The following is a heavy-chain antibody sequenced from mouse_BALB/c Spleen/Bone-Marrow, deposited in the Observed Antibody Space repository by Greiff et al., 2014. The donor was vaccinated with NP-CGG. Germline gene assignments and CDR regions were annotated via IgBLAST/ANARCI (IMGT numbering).Heavy chain of an antibody. CDR2: INPSTGYP. CDR3: ARTKYRPNGGNY. Sequence: QVQLQQSGAELAKPGASVKMSCKASGYTFTDYWMHWVKQRPGQGLEWIGYINPSTGYPEYNQKFKDKATLTADKSSSTAIMQLSGLESENSAVYCCARTKYRPNGGNYWGQGTTLAVSS. CDR1: GYTFTDYW. D-gene: IGHD1-3*01. V-gene: IGHV1-7*01. J-gene: IGHJ2*01.